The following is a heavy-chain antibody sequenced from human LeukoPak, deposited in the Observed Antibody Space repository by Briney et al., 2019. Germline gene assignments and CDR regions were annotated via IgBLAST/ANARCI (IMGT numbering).Heavy chain of an antibody. CDR1: GDSISRGGYY. Sequence: SQTLSLTCTVSGDSISRGGYYWSWIRQHPEKGLEWIGYIYYTGSTYYNPPLKSRVTISVDISKNQFSLKVTSVTAADTAVYYCAREGSTGSYLFDPWGQGTLATVSS. CDR3: AREGSTGSYLFDP. V-gene: IGHV4-31*03. J-gene: IGHJ5*02. D-gene: IGHD1-26*01. CDR2: IYYTGST.